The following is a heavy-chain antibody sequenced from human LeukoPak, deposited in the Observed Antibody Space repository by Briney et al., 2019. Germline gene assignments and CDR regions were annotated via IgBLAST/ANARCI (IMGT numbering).Heavy chain of an antibody. J-gene: IGHJ4*02. Sequence: GGSPRLSCAASGFTFSSYSMNWVRQAPGKGLEWVSSISSSSSYIYYADSVKGRFTISRDNAKNSLYLQMNSLRAEDTAVYYCARDVDTAMVTPFDYWGQGTLVTVSS. D-gene: IGHD5-18*01. V-gene: IGHV3-21*01. CDR3: ARDVDTAMVTPFDY. CDR2: ISSSSSYI. CDR1: GFTFSSYS.